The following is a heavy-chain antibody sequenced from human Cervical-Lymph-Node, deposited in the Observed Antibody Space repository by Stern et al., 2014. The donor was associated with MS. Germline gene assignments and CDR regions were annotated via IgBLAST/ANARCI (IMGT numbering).Heavy chain of an antibody. Sequence: QLQLQESGSGLVKPSQTLSLTCAVSGGSISSGGYSWSWIRQPPGKGLEWIGYIDHSGRTYYNPSLKSRVIISVVRSKNQFPLKLSSVTAADTAVYYCARSSTVTPNAFDIWGQGTMVTVSS. J-gene: IGHJ3*02. CDR2: IDHSGRT. D-gene: IGHD4-17*01. V-gene: IGHV4-30-2*01. CDR3: ARSSTVTPNAFDI. CDR1: GGSISSGGYS.